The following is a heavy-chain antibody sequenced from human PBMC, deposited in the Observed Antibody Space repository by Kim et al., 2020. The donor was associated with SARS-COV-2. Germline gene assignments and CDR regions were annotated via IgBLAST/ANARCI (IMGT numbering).Heavy chain of an antibody. J-gene: IGHJ4*02. D-gene: IGHD2-21*02. CDR3: ARDLGDFVNTFDY. Sequence: AGAGRGRFTIARDNSKSTRYLQMDRLGGEDTGVYYCARDLGDFVNTFDYWGQGTLVTVSS. V-gene: IGHV3-23*01.